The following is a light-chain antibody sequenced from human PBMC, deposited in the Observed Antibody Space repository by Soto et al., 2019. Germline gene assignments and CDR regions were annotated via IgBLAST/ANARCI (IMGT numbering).Light chain of an antibody. CDR1: QSVGNN. Sequence: EIVLTQSPGTLSLSPGERATLSCRASQSVGNNLAWHQQKPGQAPRLLIYGASTRATGFPARFSGSGSGTEFTLTISGLQSEDFAVYYCQQYNGWPITFGQGTRLEIK. CDR2: GAS. CDR3: QQYNGWPIT. J-gene: IGKJ5*01. V-gene: IGKV3-15*01.